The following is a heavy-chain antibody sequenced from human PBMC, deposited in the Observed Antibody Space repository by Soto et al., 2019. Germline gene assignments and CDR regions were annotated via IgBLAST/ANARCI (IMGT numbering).Heavy chain of an antibody. CDR3: ARGLSGEITVAGTYLCDY. CDR2: INHSGST. CDR1: GGSFSGYY. J-gene: IGHJ4*02. Sequence: QVQLQQWGAGLLKPSETLSLTCAVYGGSFSGYYWSWIRQPPGKGLEWIGEINHSGSTNYNPSLKSRVSISVDTSTNQFCLKMSSVAAADTAVYYCARGLSGEITVAGTYLCDYWGQGTLVSVSS. V-gene: IGHV4-34*01. D-gene: IGHD6-19*01.